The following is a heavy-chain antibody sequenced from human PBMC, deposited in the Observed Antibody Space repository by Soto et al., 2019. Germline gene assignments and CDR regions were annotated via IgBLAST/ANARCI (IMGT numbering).Heavy chain of an antibody. Sequence: QVQLVESGGGVVQPGRSLRLSCAASGFTFSSYAMHWVRQAPGKGLEWVAVISYDGSNKYYADSVKGRFTISRDNSKNTLYLQMNSLRAEDTAVYYCARDPEDTGMAPFLVRWFDPWGQGTLVTVSS. CDR3: ARDPEDTGMAPFLVRWFDP. CDR2: ISYDGSNK. CDR1: GFTFSSYA. D-gene: IGHD5-18*01. V-gene: IGHV3-30-3*01. J-gene: IGHJ5*02.